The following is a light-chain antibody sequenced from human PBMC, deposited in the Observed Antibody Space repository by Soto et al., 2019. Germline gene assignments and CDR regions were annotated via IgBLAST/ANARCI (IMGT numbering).Light chain of an antibody. CDR1: SSNIGSNT. J-gene: IGLJ2*01. Sequence: QSVLTQPPSASGTPGQRVTISCSGSSSNIGSNTVNWYQQLPGTAPKLLIYSNAQRPSGVPDRFYGSKSGTSASLAISGLQSEDEADYYCAAWDDSLKGPVFGGGTKLTVL. V-gene: IGLV1-44*01. CDR3: AAWDDSLKGPV. CDR2: SNA.